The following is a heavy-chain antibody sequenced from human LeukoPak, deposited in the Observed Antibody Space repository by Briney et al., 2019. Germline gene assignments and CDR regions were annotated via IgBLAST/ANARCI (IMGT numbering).Heavy chain of an antibody. CDR2: IRSKTNSGTT. J-gene: IGHJ5*02. CDR3: TTAPGRRFLDWFGGGEWFDP. D-gene: IGHD3-9*01. CDR1: GFTFGNAW. Sequence: GGSLRLSCVASGFTFGNAWMSWVRQAPGKGLEWVGHIRSKTNSGTTDYATSVKGRFIISRDDSKKTMFLQMNSLKTEDTAVYYCTTAPGRRFLDWFGGGEWFDPWGQGTLVTVSS. V-gene: IGHV3-15*01.